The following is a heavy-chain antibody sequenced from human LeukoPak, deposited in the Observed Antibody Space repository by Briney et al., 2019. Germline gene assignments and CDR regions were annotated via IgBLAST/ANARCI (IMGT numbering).Heavy chain of an antibody. CDR1: GFTFSSYA. J-gene: IGHJ4*02. CDR3: ATSRSFDY. V-gene: IGHV3-30*14. CDR2: ISYDGSNK. Sequence: GRSLRLSCAASGFTFSSYAMHWVRQAPGKGLEWVAVISYDGSNKYYADSVKGRFTISRDNSKNTLYLQMNGLRAEDTAVYYCATSRSFDYWGQGTLVTVSS.